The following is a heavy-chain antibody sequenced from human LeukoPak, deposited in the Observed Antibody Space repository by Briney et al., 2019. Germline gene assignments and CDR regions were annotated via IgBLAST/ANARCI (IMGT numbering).Heavy chain of an antibody. CDR2: TLYDGSSQ. CDR1: GFTFTGCG. V-gene: IGHV3-30*02. CDR3: AKDLLLRQFVLDF. D-gene: IGHD5-24*01. J-gene: IGHJ4*02. Sequence: PGGSLTLAGAASGFTFTGCGMHWVRQAPGRGLEWVAFTLYDGSSQYYPDSLRGRFTFSRDNSKNTLFLQMNNLTHDDTAVYYCAKDLLLRQFVLDFWGQGYPGTVSS.